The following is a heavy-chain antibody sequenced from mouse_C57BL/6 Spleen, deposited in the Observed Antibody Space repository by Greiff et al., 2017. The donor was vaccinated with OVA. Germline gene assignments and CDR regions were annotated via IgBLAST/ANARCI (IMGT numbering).Heavy chain of an antibody. J-gene: IGHJ1*03. CDR3: ARSTVVAKWYFDV. CDR1: GYTFTSYW. Sequence: QVQLQQPGAELVRPGSSVKLSCKASGYTFTSYWMDWVKQRPGQGLEWIGNIYPSDSETHYNQKFKDKATLTVDKSSSTAYMQLSSLTSEDSAVYYCARSTVVAKWYFDVWGTGTTVTVSS. CDR2: IYPSDSET. D-gene: IGHD1-1*01. V-gene: IGHV1-61*01.